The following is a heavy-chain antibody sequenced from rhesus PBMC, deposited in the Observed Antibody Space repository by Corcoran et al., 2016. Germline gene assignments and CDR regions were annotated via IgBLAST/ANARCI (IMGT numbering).Heavy chain of an antibody. CDR3: ARDLVDTANWYFDL. D-gene: IGHD5-12*01. Sequence: QVQLQESGPGLVKPSETLSLPCAVSGCSISRGYYSWRWIRPPPGHGLEWIGNITYSGSTSYNPSHKSRVTISRDTSKNQFSLKLSSVTAADTAVYYCARDLVDTANWYFDLWGPGTPITISS. V-gene: IGHV4-122*02. CDR1: GCSISRGYYS. CDR2: ITYSGST. J-gene: IGHJ2*01.